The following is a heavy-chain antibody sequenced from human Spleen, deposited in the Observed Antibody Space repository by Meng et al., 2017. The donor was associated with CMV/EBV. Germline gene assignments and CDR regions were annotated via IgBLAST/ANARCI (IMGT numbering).Heavy chain of an antibody. D-gene: IGHD4-11*01. Sequence: GGSLRLSCAASGFTFSGYSMNWVRQAPGKGLEWVSSISDDSNYIYYADSVKGRFTISRDNAQNSLYLQMNSLRADDSAVYFCANLGATATFDYWGQGTLVTVSS. CDR2: ISDDSNYI. CDR1: GFTFSGYS. V-gene: IGHV3-21*01. J-gene: IGHJ4*02. CDR3: ANLGATATFDY.